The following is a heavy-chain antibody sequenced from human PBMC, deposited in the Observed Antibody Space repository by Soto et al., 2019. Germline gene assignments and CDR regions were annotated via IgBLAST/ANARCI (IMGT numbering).Heavy chain of an antibody. Sequence: TLSLTCTVSGGSISSGGYYWSWIRQHPGKGLEWIGYIYYSGSTYYNPSLKSRVTISVDTSKNQFSLKLSSVTAADTAVYYCARVNPLDYDILTGPGAYYFDYWGQGTXVTVSS. CDR1: GGSISSGGYY. D-gene: IGHD3-9*01. J-gene: IGHJ4*02. V-gene: IGHV4-31*03. CDR3: ARVNPLDYDILTGPGAYYFDY. CDR2: IYYSGST.